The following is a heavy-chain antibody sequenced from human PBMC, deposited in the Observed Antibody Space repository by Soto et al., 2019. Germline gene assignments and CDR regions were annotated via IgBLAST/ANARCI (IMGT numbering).Heavy chain of an antibody. V-gene: IGHV3-13*01. CDR1: GFTFSSYD. Sequence: GGSLRLSCAASGFTFSSYDMHWVRQATGKGLEWVSAIGTAGDTYYPGSVKGRFTISRENAKNSLYLQMNSLRAEDTAVYYCARVGAATLYYYYGMDVWGQGTTVTVSS. CDR2: IGTAGDT. CDR3: ARVGAATLYYYYGMDV. J-gene: IGHJ6*02. D-gene: IGHD1-26*01.